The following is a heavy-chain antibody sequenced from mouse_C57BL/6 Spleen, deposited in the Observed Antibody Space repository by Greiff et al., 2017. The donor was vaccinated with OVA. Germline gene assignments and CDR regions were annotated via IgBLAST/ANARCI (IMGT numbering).Heavy chain of an antibody. CDR3: ARDGPMDY. CDR1: GFTFSSYA. J-gene: IGHJ4*01. V-gene: IGHV5-4*01. CDR2: ISDGGSYT. Sequence: EVKLVESGGGLVKPGGSLKLSCAASGFTFSSYAMSWVRQTPEKRLEWVATISDGGSYTYYPDNVKGRFTISRDNAKNNLYLQMSHLKSEDTAMYYCARDGPMDYWGQGTSVTVSS.